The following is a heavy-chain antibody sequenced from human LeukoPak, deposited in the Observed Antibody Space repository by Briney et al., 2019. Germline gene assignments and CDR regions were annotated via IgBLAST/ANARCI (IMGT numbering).Heavy chain of an antibody. D-gene: IGHD5/OR15-5a*01. CDR3: ARVSATISEGYDAFDI. V-gene: IGHV1-69*01. CDR2: IIPIFGTA. J-gene: IGHJ3*02. CDR1: GGTFSSYA. Sequence: SVKVSCKASGGTFSSYAISWVRQAPGQGLEWMGGIIPIFGTANYAQKFQGRVTITADESTSTAYMELSSLRSEDTAVYYCARVSATISEGYDAFDIWGQGTMVTVSS.